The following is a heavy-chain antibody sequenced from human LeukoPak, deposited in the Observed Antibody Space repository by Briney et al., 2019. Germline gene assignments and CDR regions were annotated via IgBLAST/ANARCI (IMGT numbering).Heavy chain of an antibody. Sequence: GGSLRLSCVVSGFTVSSKYMSWVRQAPGKGLEWVSVIYSGGSTYYADSVKGRFTISRDTSKNTLYLQMNSLRAEDTAVYYCARDSEFEASPQYYFDFWGQGTLVTVSS. CDR1: GFTVSSKY. CDR2: IYSGGST. J-gene: IGHJ4*02. D-gene: IGHD1-26*01. CDR3: ARDSEFEASPQYYFDF. V-gene: IGHV3-66*01.